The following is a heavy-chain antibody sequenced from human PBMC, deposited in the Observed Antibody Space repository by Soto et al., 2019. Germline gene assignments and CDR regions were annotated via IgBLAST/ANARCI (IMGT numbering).Heavy chain of an antibody. CDR3: ARDWGTIFGGVKHLDY. J-gene: IGHJ4*02. Sequence: QVQLVQSGAEVKKPGASVKVSCKAYGYTFTGYYMHWVRQAPGQGLEWMGCSNPNSGGTNYAQKFKGRGTKNRDSSIRTAYVELSRLGSDDTAVYYCARDWGTIFGGVKHLDYLGQGTLVTVSS. CDR1: GYTFTGYY. D-gene: IGHD3-3*01. V-gene: IGHV1-2*02. CDR2: SNPNSGGT.